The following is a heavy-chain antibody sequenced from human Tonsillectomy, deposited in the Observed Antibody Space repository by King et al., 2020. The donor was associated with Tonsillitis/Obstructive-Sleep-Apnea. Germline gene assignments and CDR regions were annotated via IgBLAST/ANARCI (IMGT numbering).Heavy chain of an antibody. CDR3: AKDMGVGATKSHDAFDI. D-gene: IGHD1-26*01. J-gene: IGHJ3*02. Sequence: VQLVESGGGLVQPGRSLRLSCAASGFTFDDYAMHWVRQAPGKGLEWVSGISWNSGSIGYADSVKGRFTISSDNDKNSLYLQMNSLRAEETALYYCAKDMGVGATKSHDAFDIWGQGTRVTVSS. V-gene: IGHV3-9*01. CDR1: GFTFDDYA. CDR2: ISWNSGSI.